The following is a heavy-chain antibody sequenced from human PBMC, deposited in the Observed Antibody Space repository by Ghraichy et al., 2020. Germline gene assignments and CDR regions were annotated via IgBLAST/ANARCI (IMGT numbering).Heavy chain of an antibody. CDR1: GFTFSSYS. D-gene: IGHD3-22*01. Sequence: GGSLRLSCAASGFTFSSYSMNWVRQAPGKGLDWVSYIISSSSTIYYADSVKGRFTISRDNAKNSLYLQMNSLRDEDTAVYYCERDYYDSSGSYYPAPFDIWGQGTMVTVSS. V-gene: IGHV3-48*02. CDR3: ERDYYDSSGSYYPAPFDI. CDR2: IISSSSTI. J-gene: IGHJ3*02.